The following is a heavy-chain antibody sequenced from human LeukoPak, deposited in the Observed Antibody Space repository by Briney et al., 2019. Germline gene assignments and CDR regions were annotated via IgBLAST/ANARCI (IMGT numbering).Heavy chain of an antibody. CDR3: AREPRYSGSYYEVDY. J-gene: IGHJ4*02. CDR1: GYTFTSYG. CDR2: ISAYNGKT. Sequence: ASVKVSCKASGYTFTSYGISWVRQAPGQGLEWMGWISAYNGKTNYAKKLQGRVTMTTDTSTSTAYMELRSLRSDDTAVYYCAREPRYSGSYYEVDYWGQGTLVTVSS. D-gene: IGHD1-26*01. V-gene: IGHV1-18*01.